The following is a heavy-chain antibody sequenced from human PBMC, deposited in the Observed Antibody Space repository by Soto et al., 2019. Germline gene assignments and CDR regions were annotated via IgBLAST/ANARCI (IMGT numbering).Heavy chain of an antibody. D-gene: IGHD2-8*01. J-gene: IGHJ3*02. CDR1: GFTFSSYG. Sequence: QVQLVESGGGVVQPGRSLRLSCAASGFTFSSYGMHWVRQAPGKGLEWVAVIWYDGSNKYHADSVKGRFTISRDNSKNTLYLQLNSLRAEDTAVYYCARGGVLMVYAVGAFDIWGQGTMVTVSS. V-gene: IGHV3-33*01. CDR3: ARGGVLMVYAVGAFDI. CDR2: IWYDGSNK.